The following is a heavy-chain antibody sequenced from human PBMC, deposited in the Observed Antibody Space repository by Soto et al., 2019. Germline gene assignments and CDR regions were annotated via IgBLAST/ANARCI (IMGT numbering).Heavy chain of an antibody. CDR3: ASYPSSSLYYYYMDV. CDR1: GCSISSSSYY. J-gene: IGHJ6*03. V-gene: IGHV4-39*01. CDR2: IYYSGST. D-gene: IGHD2-2*01. Sequence: SETLSLTCTVSGCSISSSSYYWGWVRPPPGKGLEWIGSIYYSGSTYYNPSLKSRVTISVDTSKNQFSLKLSSVTAADTAVYYCASYPSSSLYYYYMDVWGKGTTVTVSS.